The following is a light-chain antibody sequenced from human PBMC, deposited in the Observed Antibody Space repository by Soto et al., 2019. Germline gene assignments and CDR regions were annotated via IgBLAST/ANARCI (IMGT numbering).Light chain of an antibody. J-gene: IGLJ1*01. CDR2: EVS. CDR3: SSYAGSNKSV. CDR1: SSDVGGYNY. V-gene: IGLV2-8*01. Sequence: QSALTQPPSASGSPGQSVTISCTGTSSDVGGYNYDSWYQQHPGKAPNLMIYEVSKRPSGVPDRFSGSKSGNTASLTVSGLQPEDEADYYCSSYAGSNKSVFGTGTKLTVL.